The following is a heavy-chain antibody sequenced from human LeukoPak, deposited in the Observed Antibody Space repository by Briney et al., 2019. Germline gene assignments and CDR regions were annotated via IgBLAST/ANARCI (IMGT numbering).Heavy chain of an antibody. J-gene: IGHJ4*02. V-gene: IGHV4-30-4*01. Sequence: SETLSLTCTVSGGSISSGDYYWSWIRQPPGKGLEWIGYIYYSGSTYYNPSLKSRVTISVDTSKNQFSLKLSSVTAADTAVYYCARGEGYSGYDPLPFDYWGQGTLVTVSS. CDR2: IYYSGST. CDR1: GGSISSGDYY. CDR3: ARGEGYSGYDPLPFDY. D-gene: IGHD5-12*01.